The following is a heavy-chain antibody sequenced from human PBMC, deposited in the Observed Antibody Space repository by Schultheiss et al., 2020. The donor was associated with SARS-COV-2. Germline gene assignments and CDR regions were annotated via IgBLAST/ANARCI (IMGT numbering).Heavy chain of an antibody. V-gene: IGHV3-11*04. CDR2: ISSSGSTI. Sequence: GGSLRLSCAASGFTFDDYAMHWVRQAPGKGLEWVSYISSSGSTIYYADSVKGRFTISRDNAKNSLYLQMNSLRAEDTAVYYCAKDHSITMIVVVIEYYFDYWGQGTLVTVSS. D-gene: IGHD3-22*01. J-gene: IGHJ4*02. CDR1: GFTFDDYA. CDR3: AKDHSITMIVVVIEYYFDY.